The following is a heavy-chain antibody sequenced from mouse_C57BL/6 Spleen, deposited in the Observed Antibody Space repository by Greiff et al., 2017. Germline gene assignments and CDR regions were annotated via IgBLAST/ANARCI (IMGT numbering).Heavy chain of an antibody. CDR1: GFTFSSYG. CDR3: ARHLITTVVADYYAMDY. J-gene: IGHJ4*01. Sequence: DVMLVESGGDLVKPGGSLTISCAASGFTFSSYGMSWVRQPPDKRLEWVATISSGGSYTYYPDSVKGRFTISRDNAKNTLYLQMSSLKSEDTAMYYCARHLITTVVADYYAMDYWGQGTSVTVSS. CDR2: ISSGGSYT. V-gene: IGHV5-6*02. D-gene: IGHD1-1*01.